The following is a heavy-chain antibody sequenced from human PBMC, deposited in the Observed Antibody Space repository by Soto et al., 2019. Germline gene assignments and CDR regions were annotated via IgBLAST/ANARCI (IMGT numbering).Heavy chain of an antibody. CDR2: ISGSGGST. D-gene: IGHD3-22*01. V-gene: IGHV3-23*01. CDR1: GFTFSSYA. Sequence: EVQLLESGGGLVQPGGSLRLSCAASGFTFSSYAMSWVRQAPGKGLEWVSAISGSGGSTYYADSVKGRFTISRDNSKNTLYLQMNSLRAEDTAVYSGAKGLYYYESSAYMGYWGQGTLVTVSS. J-gene: IGHJ4*02. CDR3: AKGLYYYESSAYMGY.